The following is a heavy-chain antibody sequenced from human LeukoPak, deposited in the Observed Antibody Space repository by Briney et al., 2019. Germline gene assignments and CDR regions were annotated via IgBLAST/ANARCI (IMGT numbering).Heavy chain of an antibody. CDR2: IHHSGST. J-gene: IGHJ3*02. CDR3: AGGAGGDAFDI. CDR1: GGSFSGYY. Sequence: SETLSLTCAVYGGSFSGYYWSWIRQPPGKGLEWIGEIHHSGSTNYNPSLKSRATISVDTSKNQSSLKLRSVTAADTAVYYCAGGAGGDAFDISGQRTMVTVSS. V-gene: IGHV4-34*01. D-gene: IGHD3-10*01.